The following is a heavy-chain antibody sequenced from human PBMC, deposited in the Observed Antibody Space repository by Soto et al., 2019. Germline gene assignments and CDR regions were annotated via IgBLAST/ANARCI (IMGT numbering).Heavy chain of an antibody. J-gene: IGHJ6*02. CDR2: IYYSGST. Sequence: SETLSLTCTVSGGSISSGGYYWSWIRQHPGKGLEWIGYIYYSGSTYYNPSLKSRVTISVDTSKNQFSLKLSSVTAADTAVYYCARGTYYGGNADYYYYYGMDVWGQGTTVTVSS. CDR1: GGSISSGGYY. D-gene: IGHD2-15*01. V-gene: IGHV4-31*03. CDR3: ARGTYYGGNADYYYYYGMDV.